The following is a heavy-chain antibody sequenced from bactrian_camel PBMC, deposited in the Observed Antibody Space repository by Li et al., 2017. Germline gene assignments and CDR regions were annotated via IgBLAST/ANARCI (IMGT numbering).Heavy chain of an antibody. Sequence: LVESGGGLVQPGGSLRLSCAASGFTFTNYWMHWVRQGPGKGLEWVSTIFASGQTTWYADSVKGRFTISRDNDKNTVALQLNSVKSEDTAMYYCTRRDLIPVDWGQGTQVTVS. J-gene: IGHJ4*01. D-gene: IGHD1*01. CDR2: IFASGQTT. V-gene: IGHV3S1*01. CDR1: GFTFTNYW. CDR3: TRRDLIPVD.